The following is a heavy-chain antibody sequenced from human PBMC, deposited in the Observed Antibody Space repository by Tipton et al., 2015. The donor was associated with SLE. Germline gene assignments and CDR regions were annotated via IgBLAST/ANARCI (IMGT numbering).Heavy chain of an antibody. J-gene: IGHJ4*02. D-gene: IGHD1-26*01. V-gene: IGHV3-53*01. CDR2: IYSGGST. Sequence: SLRLSCAASGFTVSSNYMSWVRQAPGKVLEWVSVIYSGGSTYYADSVKGRFTISRDNSKNTLYLQMNSLRAEDTAVYYCARDRGSYYAGALRYWGQGTLVTVSS. CDR1: GFTVSSNY. CDR3: ARDRGSYYAGALRY.